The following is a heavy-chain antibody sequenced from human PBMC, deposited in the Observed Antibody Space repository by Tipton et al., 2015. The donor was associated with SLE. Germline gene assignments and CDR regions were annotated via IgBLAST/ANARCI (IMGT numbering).Heavy chain of an antibody. CDR3: ATRDRSSGYYYYGMDV. V-gene: IGHV4-59*08. CDR1: GGSISSYY. J-gene: IGHJ6*02. Sequence: TLSLTCTVSGGSISSYYWSWIRQPPGKGLEWIGYIYYSGSTNYNPSLKSRVTISVDTSKNQFSLKLSSVTAADTAVYYCATRDRSSGYYYYGMDVWGQGTTVTVSS. D-gene: IGHD3-22*01. CDR2: IYYSGST.